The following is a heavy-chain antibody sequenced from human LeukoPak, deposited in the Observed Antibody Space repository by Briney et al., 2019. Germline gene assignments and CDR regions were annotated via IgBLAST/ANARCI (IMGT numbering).Heavy chain of an antibody. CDR1: GYSFTSYW. Sequence: GEALKISCKGSGYSFTSYWIGGVRQMPGKGLEGRGIIYPGDSDTSYTPSFQAQVTISAAKSISTAYLQWSSLKASDTAMYYCARFFGYCGGDCYGDVWGKGTTVTVSS. J-gene: IGHJ6*04. CDR3: ARFFGYCGGDCYGDV. CDR2: IYPGDSDT. D-gene: IGHD2-21*02. V-gene: IGHV5-51*01.